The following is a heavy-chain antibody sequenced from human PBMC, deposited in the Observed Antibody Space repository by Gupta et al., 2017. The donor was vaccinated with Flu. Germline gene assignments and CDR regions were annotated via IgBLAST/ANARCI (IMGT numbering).Heavy chain of an antibody. D-gene: IGHD6-6*01. CDR3: ARDRSGFSSSSAFDF. CDR2: INPSDAST. Sequence: HWVRQAPGQGLEWMGVINPSDASTTYTQTLQDRITMTRDAATSTVQLELNSLRRDDTAVFYCARDRSGFSSSSAFDFWGQGTLVTVSS. V-gene: IGHV1-46*04. J-gene: IGHJ4*02.